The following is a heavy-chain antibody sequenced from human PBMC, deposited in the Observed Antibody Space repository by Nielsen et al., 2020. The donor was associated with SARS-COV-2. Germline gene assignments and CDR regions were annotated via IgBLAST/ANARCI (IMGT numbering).Heavy chain of an antibody. J-gene: IGHJ4*02. CDR3: ARGGVAYCGGDCYSHFDY. V-gene: IGHV1-69*13. D-gene: IGHD2-21*02. Sequence: SVKVSCKASAGTFSSYAISWVRQAPGQGLEWMGGIIPIFGTANYAQKFQGRVTITADESTSTAYMELSSLRSEDTAVYYCARGGVAYCGGDCYSHFDYWGQGTLVTVSS. CDR2: IIPIFGTA. CDR1: AGTFSSYA.